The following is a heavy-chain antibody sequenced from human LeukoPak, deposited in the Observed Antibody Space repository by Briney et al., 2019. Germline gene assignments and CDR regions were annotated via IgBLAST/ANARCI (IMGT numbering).Heavy chain of an antibody. CDR3: AREWGSSGDFQNPNYYYYGMDV. CDR2: INPSGGST. V-gene: IGHV1-46*01. D-gene: IGHD2-21*01. J-gene: IGHJ6*02. Sequence: AASVKVSCKASGYTFTSYYMHWVRQAPGQGLEWMGIINPSGGSTSYAQKFQGGVTMTRDTSTNTVYMELSSLRSEDTAVYYCAREWGSSGDFQNPNYYYYGMDVWGQGTTVTVSS. CDR1: GYTFTSYY.